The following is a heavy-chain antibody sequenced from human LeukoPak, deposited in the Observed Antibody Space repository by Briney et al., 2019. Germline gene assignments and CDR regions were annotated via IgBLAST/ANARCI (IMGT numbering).Heavy chain of an antibody. J-gene: IGHJ4*02. V-gene: IGHV4-59*12. CDR1: GGSISSYY. Sequence: SETLSLTCTVSGGSISSYYWSWIRQPPGKGLEWIGSIYFSGSTYYNPSLKSRVTISGDTSKNQFSLNLSSVTAADTAVYYCARINTYYYDSSKSFDYWGQGTRVTVS. CDR3: ARINTYYYDSSKSFDY. CDR2: IYFSGST. D-gene: IGHD3-22*01.